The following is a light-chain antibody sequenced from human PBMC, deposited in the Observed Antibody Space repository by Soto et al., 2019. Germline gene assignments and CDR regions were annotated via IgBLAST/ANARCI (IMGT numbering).Light chain of an antibody. V-gene: IGKV3D-15*01. CDR1: QSVSNK. Sequence: EIVLTQSPATLSVSPGERVTLSCRASQSVSNKLAWCQQKPGQAPRLLISDTSTRATGIPARFSGSGSGTEFTLTVSSLQSEDFALYFCHQYDHWPLTFGGGTKVDIK. CDR3: HQYDHWPLT. J-gene: IGKJ4*01. CDR2: DTS.